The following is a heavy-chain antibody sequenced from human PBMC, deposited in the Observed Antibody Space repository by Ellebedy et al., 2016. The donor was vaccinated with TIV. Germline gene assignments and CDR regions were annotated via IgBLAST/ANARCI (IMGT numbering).Heavy chain of an antibody. CDR2: INPSGGNT. D-gene: IGHD1-26*01. V-gene: IGHV1-46*01. CDR3: ARGFIVGPAREGFDY. CDR1: GYTFTSYY. J-gene: IGHJ4*02. Sequence: AASVKVSCKASGYTFTSYYIHWVRQAPGQGLEWMGIINPSGGNTNYAQKFRGRVTMTRDTSTSTVYMELSSLSSEDTAVYYCARGFIVGPAREGFDYWGQGTLVTVSS.